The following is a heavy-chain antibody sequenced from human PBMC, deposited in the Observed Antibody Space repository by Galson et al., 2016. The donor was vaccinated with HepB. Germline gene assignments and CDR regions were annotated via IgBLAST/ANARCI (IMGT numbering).Heavy chain of an antibody. Sequence: CAISGDSVSSDGAAWNWIRQSPPRGLEWLGRTYYRSKWYNAYALSVKSRITINPDTSKNQFSLQLNSVTPEDTAVYYCARAEANWDGGGDNWFDPWGQGTLVTVSS. D-gene: IGHD7-27*01. J-gene: IGHJ5*02. CDR2: TYYRSKWYN. CDR1: GDSVSSDGAA. V-gene: IGHV6-1*01. CDR3: ARAEANWDGGGDNWFDP.